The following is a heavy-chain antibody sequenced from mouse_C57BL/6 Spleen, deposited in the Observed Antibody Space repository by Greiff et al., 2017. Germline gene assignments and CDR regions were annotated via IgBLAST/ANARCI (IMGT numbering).Heavy chain of an antibody. J-gene: IGHJ2*01. V-gene: IGHV1-69*01. Sequence: QVQLQQPGAELVMPGASVKLSCKASGYTFTSYWMHWVKQRPGQGLEWIGEIDPSDSYTNYNQKFKGKSTLTVDKSSSTAYMQLSSLTSEDSAVYYCARYGSSYVEYMDCWGQGTTLTVSS. D-gene: IGHD1-1*01. CDR3: ARYGSSYVEYMDC. CDR1: GYTFTSYW. CDR2: IDPSDSYT.